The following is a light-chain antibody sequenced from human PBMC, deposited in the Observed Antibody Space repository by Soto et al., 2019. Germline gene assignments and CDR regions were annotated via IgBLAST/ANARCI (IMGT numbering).Light chain of an antibody. V-gene: IGKV1-5*03. CDR2: KAS. J-gene: IGKJ1*01. CDR1: QSIGDW. Sequence: DIQMTQSPSTLSASVGDRVSITCRASQSIGDWLAWYQQKPGKAPKLLIYKASNLQSGFPSRFSGSGSGTDFTLTISSLQPDDFATYYCHHYDSYSPTWTFGQGTKVDIK. CDR3: HHYDSYSPTWT.